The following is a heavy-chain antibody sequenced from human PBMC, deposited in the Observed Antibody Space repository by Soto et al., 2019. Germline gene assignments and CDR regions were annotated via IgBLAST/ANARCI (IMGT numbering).Heavy chain of an antibody. CDR3: ARAYGGNPALFDP. Sequence: GGSLRLSCAASGFTVSRDYMSWVRQAPGKGLEWVSVIYTGGSTYYADSVKGRFTFSRDNSKNTLYLQMNSLRAEDTAVYYWARAYGGNPALFDPWGQGTLVTVSS. CDR2: IYTGGST. J-gene: IGHJ5*02. V-gene: IGHV3-53*01. D-gene: IGHD4-17*01. CDR1: GFTVSRDY.